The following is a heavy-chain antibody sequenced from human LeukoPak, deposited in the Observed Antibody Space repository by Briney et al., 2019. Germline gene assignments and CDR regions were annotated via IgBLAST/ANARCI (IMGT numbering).Heavy chain of an antibody. CDR2: IASGFNT. J-gene: IGHJ4*02. CDR1: EFSFSNFA. D-gene: IGHD2-2*01. V-gene: IGHV3-23*01. CDR3: ARQMHSTSWYGRYYFDS. Sequence: PGGSLRLSCAASEFSFSNFAVGWVRQAPGKGLEWVSTIASGFNTYSADSVKGRFTISRDNSKNTLYLQMDSLGAEDTAIYYCARQMHSTSWYGRYYFDSWGQGTLVTVSS.